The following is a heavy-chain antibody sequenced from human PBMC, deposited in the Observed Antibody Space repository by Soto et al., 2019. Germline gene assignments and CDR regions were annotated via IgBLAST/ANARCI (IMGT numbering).Heavy chain of an antibody. V-gene: IGHV3-21*01. CDR1: GFTFSSYS. CDR2: ISRSSSYI. Sequence: GGSLRLSCAASGFTFSSYSMNWVRQAPGKGLEWVSSISRSSSYIYYADSVKGRFTISRDNAKNSLYLQMNSLRAEDTAVYYCAXDPIIAMVRGVINWFDPWGQGTLVTVSS. D-gene: IGHD3-10*01. J-gene: IGHJ5*02. CDR3: AXDPIIAMVRGVINWFDP.